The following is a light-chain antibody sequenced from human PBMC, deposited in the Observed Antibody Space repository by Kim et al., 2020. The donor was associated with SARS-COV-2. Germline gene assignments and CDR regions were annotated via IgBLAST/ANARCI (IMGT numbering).Light chain of an antibody. CDR3: AAWDDSLSGPRV. CDR1: SSNIGSNY. V-gene: IGLV1-47*01. Sequence: ELTQPPSASGTPGQRVTISCSGSSSNIGSNYVYWYQQLPGTAPKLLIYRNNQRPSGVPDRFSGSKSGTSASLTISGLRSEDEADYYCAAWDDSLSGPRVFGGGTQLTVL. J-gene: IGLJ3*02. CDR2: RNN.